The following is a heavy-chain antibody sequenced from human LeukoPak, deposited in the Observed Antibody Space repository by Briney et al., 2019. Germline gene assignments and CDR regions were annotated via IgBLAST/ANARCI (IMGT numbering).Heavy chain of an antibody. CDR2: ITNSGDST. V-gene: IGHV3-23*01. D-gene: IGHD6-13*01. Sequence: ETLSLTCTVSGGSISSSGYYWGWIRQAPGKGLEWVSSITNSGDSTYYADSVKGRFTISRDNSKNTLYLQMNSLRAEDTALYYCARSRGFQQFDCWGQGTLVTVSS. CDR1: GGSISSSGYY. CDR3: ARSRGFQQFDC. J-gene: IGHJ4*02.